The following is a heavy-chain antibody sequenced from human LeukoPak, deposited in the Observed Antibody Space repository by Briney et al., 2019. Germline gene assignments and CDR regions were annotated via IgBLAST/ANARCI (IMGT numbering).Heavy chain of an antibody. CDR2: ISASGGST. Sequence: GGSLRLSCAASGFTFSSSAMSWVRQVPGKGLEWVSGISASGGSTYYADSVRGRFTISRDNSKNTLYVQMNSLRAEDTAVYYCAKVLSVLGAADYWGQGTLVTVSS. D-gene: IGHD3-3*01. CDR1: GFTFSSSA. CDR3: AKVLSVLGAADY. V-gene: IGHV3-23*01. J-gene: IGHJ4*02.